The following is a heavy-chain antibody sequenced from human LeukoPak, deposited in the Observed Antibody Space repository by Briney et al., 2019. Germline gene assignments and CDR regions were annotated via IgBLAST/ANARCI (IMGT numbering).Heavy chain of an antibody. J-gene: IGHJ4*02. CDR2: INEDGSVK. D-gene: IGHD2-21*02. CDR3: AKVPRDSDCY. CDR1: GGTFSAYW. Sequence: GSLRLSCAVSGGTFSAYWMAWVRQSPGKGLEWVAEINEDGSVKYYVDSMKGRFTISRDNAKNSLYLQMNSLGAEDTAVYYCAKVPRDSDCYWGQGTLVTVSS. V-gene: IGHV3-7*01.